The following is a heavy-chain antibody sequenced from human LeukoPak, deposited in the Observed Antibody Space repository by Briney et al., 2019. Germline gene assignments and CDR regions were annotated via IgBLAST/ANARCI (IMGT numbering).Heavy chain of an antibody. CDR1: GASIRSSF. J-gene: IGHJ4*02. Sequence: PSETLSLTSTVSGASIRSSFWNWIRQPPGRGLEWIGYLSMRGTTNYNPSLKSRVTISADTSENQFSLKVSSVTAADTAVYYCTRNRGYYVNDYWGQGILVTVSS. V-gene: IGHV4-59*01. CDR3: TRNRGYYVNDY. D-gene: IGHD1-26*01. CDR2: LSMRGTT.